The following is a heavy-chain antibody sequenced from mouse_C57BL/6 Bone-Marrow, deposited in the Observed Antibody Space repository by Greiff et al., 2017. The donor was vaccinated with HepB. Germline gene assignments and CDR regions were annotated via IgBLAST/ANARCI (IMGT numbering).Heavy chain of an antibody. D-gene: IGHD1-1*01. CDR1: GYSITSGYY. J-gene: IGHJ1*03. V-gene: IGHV3-6*01. CDR3: ARREFYYGSSYPYWYFDV. Sequence: ESGPGLVKPSQSLSLTCSVTGYSITSGYYWYWIRQFPGNKLEWMGYISYDGSNNYNPSLKNRTSITRDTSKNQFFLKLNSVTTEDTATYYCARREFYYGSSYPYWYFDVWGTGTTVTVSS. CDR2: ISYDGSN.